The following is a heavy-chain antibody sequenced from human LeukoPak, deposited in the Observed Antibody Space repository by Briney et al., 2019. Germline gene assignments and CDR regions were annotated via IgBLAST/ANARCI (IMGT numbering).Heavy chain of an antibody. V-gene: IGHV4-30-4*01. D-gene: IGHD6-19*01. CDR2: IYYSGST. CDR3: AKDPHSSGWFLNWFDP. J-gene: IGHJ5*02. CDR1: GGSISSGDYY. Sequence: PSETLSLTCTVSGGSISSGDYYWSWIRQPPGKGLEWIGYIYYSGSTYYNPSLKSRVTISVDTSKNQFSLKLSSVTAADTAVYYCAKDPHSSGWFLNWFDPWGQGTLVTVSS.